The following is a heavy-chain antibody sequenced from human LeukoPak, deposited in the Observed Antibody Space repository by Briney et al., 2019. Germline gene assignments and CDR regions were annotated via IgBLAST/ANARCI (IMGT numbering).Heavy chain of an antibody. CDR1: GFTVSSNY. CDR3: ARDSWAVAIAAAGFFDY. J-gene: IGHJ4*02. V-gene: IGHV3-53*05. CDR2: IYTGGST. Sequence: GGSLRLSCAASGFTVSSNYMSWVRQAPGKGLEWVSVIYTGGSTYYADSVKGRFTISRDNSKNTLYLQMNSLRAEDTAVYYCARDSWAVAIAAAGFFDYWGQGTLVTVSS. D-gene: IGHD6-13*01.